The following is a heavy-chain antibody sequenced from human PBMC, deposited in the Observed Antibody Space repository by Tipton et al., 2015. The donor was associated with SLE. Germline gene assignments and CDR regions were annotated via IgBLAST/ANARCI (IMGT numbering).Heavy chain of an antibody. Sequence: TLSLTCTVSGGPISSCSYYWGWIRQPPGKGLEWIGSIYYSGSTYYNPSLKSRVTISVDTSKNQFSLKLSSVTAADTAVYYCARHPGGAGAFDIWGQGTMVTVSS. CDR1: GGPISSCSYY. J-gene: IGHJ3*02. CDR3: ARHPGGAGAFDI. V-gene: IGHV4-39*01. D-gene: IGHD3-16*01. CDR2: IYYSGST.